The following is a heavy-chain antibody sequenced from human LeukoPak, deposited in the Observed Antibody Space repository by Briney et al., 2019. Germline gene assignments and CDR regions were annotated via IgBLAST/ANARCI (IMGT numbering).Heavy chain of an antibody. Sequence: GGSLRLSCAASGVTFSSYEMNWVRQAPGKGLEWGSYISSSGSTIYYADSVKGRFTISRDNAKNSLYLQMNSLRAEDTAVYYCASYCSGGSCYSGPSDYYYMDVWGKGTTVTISS. CDR2: ISSSGSTI. J-gene: IGHJ6*03. V-gene: IGHV3-48*03. CDR1: GVTFSSYE. D-gene: IGHD2-15*01. CDR3: ASYCSGGSCYSGPSDYYYMDV.